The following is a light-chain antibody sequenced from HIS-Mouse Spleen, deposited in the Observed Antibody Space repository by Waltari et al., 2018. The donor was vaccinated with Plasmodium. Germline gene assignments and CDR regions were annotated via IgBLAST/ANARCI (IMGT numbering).Light chain of an antibody. CDR3: QQYNNWPRGT. CDR1: QSVSSN. J-gene: IGKJ1*01. CDR2: GES. Sequence: EIVMTQSPATLSVSPGERATLSCRASQSVSSNLAWYQQKPGQAPRLLIYGESTSATGIPARFSGSGSGTEFTLTISSMQSEDFAVYYCQQYNNWPRGTFGQGTKVEIK. V-gene: IGKV3-15*01.